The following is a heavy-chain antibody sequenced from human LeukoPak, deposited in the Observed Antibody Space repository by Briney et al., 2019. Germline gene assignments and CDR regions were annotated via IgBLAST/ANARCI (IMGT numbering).Heavy chain of an antibody. J-gene: IGHJ4*02. CDR2: IYSGGST. Sequence: GGSLRLSCAASGFTVSSNYMSWVRQAPGKGLEWVSVIYSGGSTYYADSVKGRFTISRDNSKNTLYLQMNSLRAEDTAAYYCASNSGSYWGGIDYWGQGTLVTVSS. CDR3: ASNSGSYWGGIDY. D-gene: IGHD1-26*01. V-gene: IGHV3-53*01. CDR1: GFTVSSNY.